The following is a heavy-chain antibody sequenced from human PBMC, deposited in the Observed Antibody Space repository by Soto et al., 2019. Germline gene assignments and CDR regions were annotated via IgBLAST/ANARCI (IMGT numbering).Heavy chain of an antibody. V-gene: IGHV1-18*01. CDR2: IKAYSGNT. D-gene: IGHD4-17*01. J-gene: IGHJ4*02. CDR3: AIADYGDDDY. Sequence: QLQLVQSGPEAKKPGASVKVSCTASGYTFATSTIIWLRQAPGQGPEWMGWIKAYSGNTNYAQKLQGRFTMTTDTSTSTAYMELRSLTTDDTAIYYCAIADYGDDDYWGQGTLVTVSS. CDR1: GYTFATST.